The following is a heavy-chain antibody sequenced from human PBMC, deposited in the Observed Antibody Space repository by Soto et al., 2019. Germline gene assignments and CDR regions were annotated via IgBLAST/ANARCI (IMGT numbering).Heavy chain of an antibody. CDR1: GLTFNHSA. V-gene: IGHV3-9*01. D-gene: IGHD2-8*01. J-gene: IGHJ4*02. Sequence: EVQLAESGGGLVQPGRSLRLSCAVSGLTFNHSAMHWVRQRPGKGLEWVSGISWNSGCVGYADSVKGRFTISRDNAINSLYLQMNSLRNEDAALYYCTRAPGYCCNGGCTNRGYVDSWGQGTLVTVSS. CDR2: ISWNSGCV. CDR3: TRAPGYCCNGGCTNRGYVDS.